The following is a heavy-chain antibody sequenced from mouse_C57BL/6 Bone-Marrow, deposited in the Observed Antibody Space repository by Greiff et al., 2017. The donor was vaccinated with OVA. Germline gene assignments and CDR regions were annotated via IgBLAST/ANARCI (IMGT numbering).Heavy chain of an antibody. CDR3: APYYYAMDY. J-gene: IGHJ4*01. Sequence: QVQLQQPGAELVRPGTSVKLSCKASGYTFTSYWMHWVQQRPGQGLEWIGVIDPSDSYTNYNQKFKGKATLNVDTSSSTAYMQLSSLTSEDSAVYYCAPYYYAMDYWGQGTSVTVSS. CDR1: GYTFTSYW. CDR2: IDPSDSYT. V-gene: IGHV1-59*01.